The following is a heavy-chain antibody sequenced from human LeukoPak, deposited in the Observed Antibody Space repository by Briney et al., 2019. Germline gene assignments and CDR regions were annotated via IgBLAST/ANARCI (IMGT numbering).Heavy chain of an antibody. CDR2: IKQDGSEK. CDR1: GFTFSGYW. Sequence: GGSLRLSCAASGFTFSGYWMSWVRQAPGKGLEWVANIKQDGSEKYYVDSVKGRFTISRDNAKSSLFLQMNSLRVEDTAVYYCARDDYQLGSYYYGMDVWGQGTTVTVSS. V-gene: IGHV3-7*01. D-gene: IGHD2-2*01. J-gene: IGHJ6*02. CDR3: ARDDYQLGSYYYGMDV.